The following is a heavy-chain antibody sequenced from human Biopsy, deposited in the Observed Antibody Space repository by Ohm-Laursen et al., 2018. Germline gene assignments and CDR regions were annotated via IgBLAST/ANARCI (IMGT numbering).Heavy chain of an antibody. Sequence: TWVRQAPGQGLEWLGGNIPILGTGNYAQKFQGRVTVAADTSTSTATMELRSLRSDDTAVYYCATKLTGYFHHWGQGTLVTVSS. D-gene: IGHD3-9*01. CDR2: NIPILGTG. J-gene: IGHJ1*01. CDR3: ATKLTGYFHH. V-gene: IGHV1-69*06.